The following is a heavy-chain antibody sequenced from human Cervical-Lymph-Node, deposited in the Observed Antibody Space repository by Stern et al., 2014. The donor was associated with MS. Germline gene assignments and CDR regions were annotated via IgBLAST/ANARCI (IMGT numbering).Heavy chain of an antibody. D-gene: IGHD3-10*01. Sequence: QVQLGQSGAEVKKPGASVKVSCKASAYTITDYYTHWVRQAPGHGLEWMGWINPNSGGTSSAQKFQGRLTMTRDTSISTAYMELSSLRSDDTAVYYCARGGGYSYSTLDYWGQGTQVTVSS. CDR3: ARGGGYSYSTLDY. CDR2: INPNSGGT. J-gene: IGHJ4*02. V-gene: IGHV1-2*02. CDR1: AYTITDYY.